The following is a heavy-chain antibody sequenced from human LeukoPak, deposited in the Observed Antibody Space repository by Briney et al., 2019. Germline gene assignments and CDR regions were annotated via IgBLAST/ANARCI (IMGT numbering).Heavy chain of an antibody. CDR1: GGSISSYY. Sequence: SETLSLTCTVSGGSISSYYWSWIRQPPGKGLEWIGYIYYSGSTNYNPSLKSRVTISVDKSKNQFSLKLSSVTAADTAVYYCARAPDHAFDIWGQGTMVTVSS. J-gene: IGHJ3*02. CDR3: ARAPDHAFDI. V-gene: IGHV4-59*12. CDR2: IYYSGST. D-gene: IGHD1-14*01.